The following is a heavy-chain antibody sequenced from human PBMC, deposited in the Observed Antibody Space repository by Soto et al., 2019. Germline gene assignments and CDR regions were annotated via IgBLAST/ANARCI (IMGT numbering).Heavy chain of an antibody. CDR2: IYYSGST. CDR3: ARLEWFGELLPYYFDY. D-gene: IGHD3-10*01. Sequence: SETLSLTCTVSGGSISSYYWSWIRQPPGKGLEWIGYIYYSGSTNYNPSLKSRVTISVDTSKNQFSLKLSSVTAADTAVYYCARLEWFGELLPYYFDYWGQGTLVTVSS. CDR1: GGSISSYY. V-gene: IGHV4-59*08. J-gene: IGHJ4*02.